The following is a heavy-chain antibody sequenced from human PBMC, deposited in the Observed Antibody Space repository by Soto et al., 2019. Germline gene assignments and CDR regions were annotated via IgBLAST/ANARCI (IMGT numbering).Heavy chain of an antibody. D-gene: IGHD2-21*01. Sequence: GGSLRLSCAASGFSFTSSWMAWARQTPGKGLEWVANIKEDGSAKNYVDSLKGRFTISRDNAQNSLYLQMNSLRAEDTAVYYCARDRAYNRFDLWGQGTQVTVSS. CDR3: ARDRAYNRFDL. V-gene: IGHV3-7*03. J-gene: IGHJ3*01. CDR1: GFSFTSSW. CDR2: IKEDGSAK.